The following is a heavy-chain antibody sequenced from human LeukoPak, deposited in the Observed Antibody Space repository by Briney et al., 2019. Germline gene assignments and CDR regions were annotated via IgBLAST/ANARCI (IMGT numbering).Heavy chain of an antibody. J-gene: IGHJ4*02. CDR1: GFTFDDYA. CDR3: AKGSSGWYYYFDY. Sequence: PGGSLRLSCAASGFTFDDYAMHWVRQAPGKGLEWVSGISWNSGSIGYADSVKGRFTISRDNAKNSLYLQMNSLRAEDMALYYCAKGSSGWYYYFDYRGQGTLVTVSS. V-gene: IGHV3-9*03. D-gene: IGHD6-19*01. CDR2: ISWNSGSI.